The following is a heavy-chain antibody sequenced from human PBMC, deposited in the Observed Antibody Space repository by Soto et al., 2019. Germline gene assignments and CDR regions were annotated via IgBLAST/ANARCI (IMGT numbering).Heavy chain of an antibody. CDR3: ARDWKGAEGFDP. CDR2: IGGDNGDT. V-gene: IGHV1-18*01. Sequence: QVQLVQSGAEVKKPGASVKVSCKASGYTFSTYGFSWVRQAPGQGLEWMGWIGGDNGDTNYAQNFQGRVTMTTDTTTTTSYMELRSLTSDDTAVYFCARDWKGAEGFDPWGQGTLVPVSS. D-gene: IGHD1-1*01. CDR1: GYTFSTYG. J-gene: IGHJ5*02.